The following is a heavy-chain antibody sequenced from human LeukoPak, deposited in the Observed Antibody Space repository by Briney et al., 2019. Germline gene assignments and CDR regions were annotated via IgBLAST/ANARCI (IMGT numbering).Heavy chain of an antibody. Sequence: SETLSLTCIVSGGSISRDYWSWIRQTPEKGLEWIGYSSYSGSTSYNPSLRSRVTMSVDTSRNQFSLNLTSVTAADTAVYYCARDGGYCSGTSCSDPPHYWGQGTLVTVSS. CDR3: ARDGGYCSGTSCSDPPHY. CDR2: SSYSGST. V-gene: IGHV4-59*12. CDR1: GGSISRDY. J-gene: IGHJ4*02. D-gene: IGHD2-2*01.